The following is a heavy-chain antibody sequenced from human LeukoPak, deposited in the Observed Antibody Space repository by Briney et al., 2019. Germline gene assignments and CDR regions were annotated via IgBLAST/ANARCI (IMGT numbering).Heavy chain of an antibody. J-gene: IGHJ4*02. CDR3: ATDSSSSGEHDLRY. D-gene: IGHD6-6*01. V-gene: IGHV3-30*03. CDR2: ISYDGSNK. CDR1: GFTFSSYG. Sequence: GGSLRLSCAASGFTFSSYGMHWVHQAPGKGLEWVAVISYDGSNKYYADSVKGRFTISRDNSKNTLYLQMNSLRAEDTAVYYCATDSSSSGEHDLRYWGQGTLVTVSS.